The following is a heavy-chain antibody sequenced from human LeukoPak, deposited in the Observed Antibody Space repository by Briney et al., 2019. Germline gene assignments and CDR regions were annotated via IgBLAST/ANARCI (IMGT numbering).Heavy chain of an antibody. CDR2: IYPGDSDT. Sequence: GESLKISCKGSGYSSTSYWIGWVRQMPGKGLEWMGIIYPGDSDTRYSPSFQGQVTISADKSISTAYLQWSSLKASDTAMYYCAREGAWSQFYFDYWGQGTLVAVSS. D-gene: IGHD2-8*01. J-gene: IGHJ4*02. V-gene: IGHV5-51*01. CDR3: AREGAWSQFYFDY. CDR1: GYSSTSYW.